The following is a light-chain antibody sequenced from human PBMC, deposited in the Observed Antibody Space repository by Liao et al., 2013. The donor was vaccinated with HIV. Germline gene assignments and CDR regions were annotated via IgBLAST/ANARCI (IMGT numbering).Light chain of an antibody. CDR3: QVWDSRNSRWM. V-gene: IGLV3-21*04. CDR1: NIGSKS. Sequence: SYVVTQPPSVSVAPGKTASISCGGNNIGSKSVHWYQQRPGQAPRLVIYYDTDRPSGIPERFSGSNSGNTATLTISRVEAGDEADYYCQVWDSRNSRWMFGGGTKVTVL. CDR2: YDT. J-gene: IGLJ3*02.